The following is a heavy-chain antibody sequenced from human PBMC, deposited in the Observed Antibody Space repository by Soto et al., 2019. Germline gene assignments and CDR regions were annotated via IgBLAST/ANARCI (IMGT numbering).Heavy chain of an antibody. CDR1: GYTFTGYY. CDR3: ARGTARVWFPRWYYGMDG. CDR2: INPNSGGT. V-gene: IGHV1-2*04. D-gene: IGHD5-18*01. Sequence: ASVKVSCKASGYTFTGYYMHWVRQAPGQGLEWMGWINPNSGGTNYAQKFQGWVTMTRDTSISTAYMELSRLRSDDTAVYYCARGTARVWFPRWYYGMDGWGQGTTVTVAS. J-gene: IGHJ6*02.